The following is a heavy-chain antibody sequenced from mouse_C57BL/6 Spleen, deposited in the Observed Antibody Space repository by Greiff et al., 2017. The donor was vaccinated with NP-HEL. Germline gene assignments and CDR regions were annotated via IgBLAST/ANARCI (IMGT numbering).Heavy chain of an antibody. CDR2: IRLKSDNYAT. D-gene: IGHD1-1*01. CDR1: GFTFTNYW. CDR3: TRPLGYGWFAY. V-gene: IGHV6-3*01. J-gene: IGHJ3*01. Sequence: EVKLVESGGGLVQPGGSMKLSCVASGFTFTNYWMNWVRQSPEKGLEWVAQIRLKSDNYATHYAESVKGRFTISRDDSKSSVYLQMNNLRAEDTGIYYCTRPLGYGWFAYWGQGTLVTVSA.